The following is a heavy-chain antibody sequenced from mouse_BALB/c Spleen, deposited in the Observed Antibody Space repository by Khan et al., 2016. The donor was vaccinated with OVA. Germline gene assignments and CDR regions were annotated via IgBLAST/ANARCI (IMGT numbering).Heavy chain of an antibody. D-gene: IGHD2-3*01. J-gene: IGHJ3*01. V-gene: IGHV14-1*02. CDR3: ARDGYSPWFAY. CDR1: GFNIKDYY. CDR2: IDPENGDT. Sequence: VQLKQSGAELVRPGALVTLSCKASGFNIKDYYMHWVKQRPEQGLVWLGRIDPENGDTIYDPKFQGKASITSDTSSNTAYLQLSSLTSEDTAVYYCARDGYSPWFAYWGQGTLVTVSA.